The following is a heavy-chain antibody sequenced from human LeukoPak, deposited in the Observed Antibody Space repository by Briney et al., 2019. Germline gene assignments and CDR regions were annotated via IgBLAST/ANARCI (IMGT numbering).Heavy chain of an antibody. D-gene: IGHD3-10*01. CDR2: IKSNTNGGTT. V-gene: IGHV3-15*01. Sequence: PGGSLRLSCAASGFAFSNAWMSWVRQAPGKGLEWVGRIKSNTNGGTTDFAAPVRGRFTISRDDSKNTLYLQMNSLKTEDTAVYYCTGSFGELSFFDYWGQGTLVTVSS. CDR3: TGSFGELSFFDY. J-gene: IGHJ4*02. CDR1: GFAFSNAW.